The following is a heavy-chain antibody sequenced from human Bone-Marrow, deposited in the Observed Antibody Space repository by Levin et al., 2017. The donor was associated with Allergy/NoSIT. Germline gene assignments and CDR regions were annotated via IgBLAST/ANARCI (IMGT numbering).Heavy chain of an antibody. CDR1: GFTFSSHA. D-gene: IGHD3-22*01. CDR2: ISYEGSEE. CDR3: ARGGYYNSGGPIDY. Sequence: GESLKISCAASGFTFSSHAMHWVRQAPGKGLEWVAVISYEGSEEYTADSVKGRISVSRDKSENTLYLQMNSLRPEDTAMYYCARGGYYNSGGPIDYWGQGSLVTVSS. V-gene: IGHV3-30*04. J-gene: IGHJ4*02.